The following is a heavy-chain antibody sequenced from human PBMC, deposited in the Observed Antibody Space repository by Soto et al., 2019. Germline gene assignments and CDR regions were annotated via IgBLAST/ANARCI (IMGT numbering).Heavy chain of an antibody. J-gene: IGHJ2*01. CDR1: GYTFTSYA. CDR3: ARDLNNYGHWYFDL. V-gene: IGHV1-3*01. Sequence: QVQLVQSGAEVKKPGASVKVSCKASGYTFTSYAMHWVRQAPGQRLEWMGWINAGNGNTKYSQKFQGRVTITRDTXXSTAYMELSSLRSEDTAVYYCARDLNNYGHWYFDLWGRGTLVTVSS. D-gene: IGHD4-17*01. CDR2: INAGNGNT.